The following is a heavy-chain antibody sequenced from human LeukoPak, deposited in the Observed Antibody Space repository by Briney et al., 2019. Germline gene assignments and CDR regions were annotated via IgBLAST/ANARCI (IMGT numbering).Heavy chain of an antibody. CDR3: AKMSTAEVCFDY. Sequence: SETLSLTCTVSGGSISSGGYSWSWIRQPPGTGLEWIGYIPYSGSTYYNPSLKSRVTMSLDTSKNQFSLKLSSVTAADTAVYYCAKMSTAEVCFDYWGQGTLVTVSS. D-gene: IGHD5-24*01. V-gene: IGHV4-30-4*07. CDR1: GGSISSGGYS. J-gene: IGHJ4*02. CDR2: IPYSGST.